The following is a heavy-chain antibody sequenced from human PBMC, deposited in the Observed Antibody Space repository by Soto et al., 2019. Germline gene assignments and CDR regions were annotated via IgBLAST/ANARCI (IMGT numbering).Heavy chain of an antibody. J-gene: IGHJ5*02. CDR3: ARGQGTRENWFDP. Sequence: QVQLQESGPGLVKPSGTLSLTCAVSGGSISSSNWWSWVRQPPGKGLEWIGEIYHSGSTNYNPSPKSRATISVEKSKNQFSRKLSSVTAADTAVYYWARGQGTRENWFDPWGQGTLVTVSS. CDR1: GGSISSSNW. V-gene: IGHV4-4*02. D-gene: IGHD3-10*01. CDR2: IYHSGST.